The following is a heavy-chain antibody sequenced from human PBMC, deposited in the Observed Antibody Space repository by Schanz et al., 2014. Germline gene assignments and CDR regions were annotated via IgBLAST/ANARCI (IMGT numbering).Heavy chain of an antibody. Sequence: EVQLVESGGGLVQSGGSLRLSCAASGFTFSSYAMSWVRQAPGKGLEWISYISSSSSTIYYTDSVKGRFTISRDNAENSMFLQMSSLRDEDTAVYFCAKDPPRGVRTPIKPTLDYWGQGTRVTVS. V-gene: IGHV3-48*02. CDR2: ISSSSSTI. J-gene: IGHJ4*02. CDR3: AKDPPRGVRTPIKPTLDY. CDR1: GFTFSSYA. D-gene: IGHD3-10*01.